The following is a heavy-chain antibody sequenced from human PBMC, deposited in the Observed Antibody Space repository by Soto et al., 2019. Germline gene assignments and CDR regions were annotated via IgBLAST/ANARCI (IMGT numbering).Heavy chain of an antibody. CDR3: AKWGMSGFDV. V-gene: IGHV2-5*02. D-gene: IGHD3-16*01. CDR2: IYWDDDK. CDR1: GFSLSNTGVR. J-gene: IGHJ3*01. Sequence: QITLKESGPTLLKPTQTLTLTCSFSGFSLSNTGVRVGWIRQPPGKALECLAAIYWDDDKRYSPSLKSRLTNSNDATLIRLVLTVTNMHHVDTAPYYCAKWGMSGFDVGGRGTMVSVSS.